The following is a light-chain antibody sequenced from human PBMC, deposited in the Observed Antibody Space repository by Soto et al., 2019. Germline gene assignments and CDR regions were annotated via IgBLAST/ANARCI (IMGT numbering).Light chain of an antibody. CDR2: DAS. CDR3: QQRSNRPNA. CDR1: QSIRSS. V-gene: IGKV3-11*01. Sequence: ATLSLSPGERATLSCRASQSIRSSLAWYQQKPGQAPRLLIYDASNRATGIPARFSGSGSGTDFTLTISSLEPEDFAVYYWQQRSNRPNAFGPGSKADIK. J-gene: IGKJ3*01.